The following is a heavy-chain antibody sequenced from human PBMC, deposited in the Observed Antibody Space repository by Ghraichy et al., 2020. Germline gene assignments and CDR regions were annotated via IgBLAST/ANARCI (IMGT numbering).Heavy chain of an antibody. V-gene: IGHV3-11*05. Sequence: LSLTCAASGFTFSDYYMSWIRQAPGKGLEWVSYISSSSSYTNYADSVKGRFTISRDNAKNSLYLQMTSLRAEDTAVYYCARAPNPEGMYYFDYWGQGTLVTVSS. D-gene: IGHD1-14*01. J-gene: IGHJ4*02. CDR1: GFTFSDYY. CDR3: ARAPNPEGMYYFDY. CDR2: ISSSSSYT.